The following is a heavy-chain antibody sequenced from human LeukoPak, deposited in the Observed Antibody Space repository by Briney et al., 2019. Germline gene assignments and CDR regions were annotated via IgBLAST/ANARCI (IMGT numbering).Heavy chain of an antibody. Sequence: SGRSLRLSCVAPGFTFSRHSIHWVRQAPGKGLDWVAVISYDGSSKYYADSVKGRFTISRDNSKNTLYLQMNSLRAEDTALYYCARDGLDYFGMDVWGQGTTVTVSS. CDR3: ARDGLDYFGMDV. CDR1: GFTFSRHS. J-gene: IGHJ6*02. CDR2: ISYDGSSK. V-gene: IGHV3-30-3*01.